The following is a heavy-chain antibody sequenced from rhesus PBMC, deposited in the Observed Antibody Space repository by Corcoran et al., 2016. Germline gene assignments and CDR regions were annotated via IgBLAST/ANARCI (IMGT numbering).Heavy chain of an antibody. CDR2: SDPSDADT. CDR3: AKDDRNQYGLDS. CDR1: GYSFTSYW. Sequence: EVQLVQSGAEVKRPGESLKISCKTSGYSFTSYWISWVRQMLGKGLEWVGTSDPSDADTRYSPSFQGQGPISADKSLSTADLQGSSLKASDSATYYCAKDDRNQYGLDSWGQGVVVTVAS. V-gene: IGHV5-2*01. D-gene: IGHD4-17*01. J-gene: IGHJ6*01.